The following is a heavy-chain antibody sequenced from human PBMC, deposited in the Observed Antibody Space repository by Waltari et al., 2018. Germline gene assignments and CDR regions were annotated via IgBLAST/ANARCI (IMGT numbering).Heavy chain of an antibody. CDR3: ARGIRFLEWLLYRDGMDA. D-gene: IGHD3-3*01. CDR1: GGSFSGYY. Sequence: QVQLQQWGAGLLKPSETLSLTCAVYGGSFSGYYWSWIRQPPGKGLEWIGEINHSGSTNYNPSLKSRVTISVDTSKNQFSLKLSSVTAADTAVYYCARGIRFLEWLLYRDGMDAWGQGTTVTVSS. CDR2: INHSGST. V-gene: IGHV4-34*01. J-gene: IGHJ6*02.